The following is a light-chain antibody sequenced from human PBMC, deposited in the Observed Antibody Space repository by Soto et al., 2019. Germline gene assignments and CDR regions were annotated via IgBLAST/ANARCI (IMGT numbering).Light chain of an antibody. J-gene: IGLJ2*01. CDR3: SSYAGSNIYVV. V-gene: IGLV2-8*01. CDR2: EVS. Sequence: QSALTQPPSAYGSPGQSVTISCTGTSSDVGGYNYVSWYQQHPGKAPKLMIYEVSKRPSGVPDRFSGSKSGNTASLTVSGLQAEDEGDYYCSSYAGSNIYVVFGGGTKLTVL. CDR1: SSDVGGYNY.